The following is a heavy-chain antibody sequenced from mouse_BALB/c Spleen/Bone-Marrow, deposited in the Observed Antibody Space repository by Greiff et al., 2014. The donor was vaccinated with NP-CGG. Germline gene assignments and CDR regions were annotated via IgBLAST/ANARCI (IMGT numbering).Heavy chain of an antibody. CDR2: ISSGGSYT. Sequence: DVMLVESGGGLVKPGGSLKLSCAASGFTFSSYTMSWVRQTPEKRLEWVATISSGGSYTYYPDSVKGQFTISRDNAKNTLYLHMSSLKSDDTAMYYCTRDAMDYWGQGTSVPVSS. CDR1: GFTFSSYT. V-gene: IGHV5-6-4*01. CDR3: TRDAMDY. J-gene: IGHJ4*01.